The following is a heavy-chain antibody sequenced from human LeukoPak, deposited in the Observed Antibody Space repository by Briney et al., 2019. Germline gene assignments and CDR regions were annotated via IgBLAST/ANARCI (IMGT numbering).Heavy chain of an antibody. D-gene: IGHD6-6*01. Sequence: ASVKVSCKASGYTFTGYYMHWVRQAPGQGLEWMGGINPNSGGTNYAQKFQGRVTMTRDTSISTAYMELSRLRSDDTAVYYCARDLAKSIAARRWYFDLWGRGTLVTVSS. CDR2: INPNSGGT. CDR3: ARDLAKSIAARRWYFDL. J-gene: IGHJ2*01. CDR1: GYTFTGYY. V-gene: IGHV1-2*02.